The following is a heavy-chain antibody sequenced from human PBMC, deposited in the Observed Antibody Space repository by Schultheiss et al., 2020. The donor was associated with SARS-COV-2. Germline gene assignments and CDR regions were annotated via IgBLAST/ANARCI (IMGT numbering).Heavy chain of an antibody. CDR3: ARERAGAITIFGVVTRYGMDV. V-gene: IGHV4-59*12. J-gene: IGHJ6*02. CDR2: IYHSGST. CDR1: GGSISSSY. Sequence: SETLSLTCTVSGGSISSSYWSWIRQPPGKGLEWIGYIYHSGSTNYNPSLKSRVTISVDKSKNQFSLKLSSVTAADTAVYYCARERAGAITIFGVVTRYGMDVWGQGTTVTVSS. D-gene: IGHD3-3*01.